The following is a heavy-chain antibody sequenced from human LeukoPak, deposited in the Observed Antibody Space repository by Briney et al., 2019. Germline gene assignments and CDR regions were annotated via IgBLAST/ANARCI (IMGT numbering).Heavy chain of an antibody. Sequence: SETLSLTCSVSGASIKRNYWNWIRQPAGTGLEWIGRILASGSTNYNPSLRSRVTLSMDTSKNEFSLTLTSVTAADTGTYYCARGQWEGGRYNWFDSWDQGTLVSVSS. CDR1: GASIKRNY. CDR3: ARGQWEGGRYNWFDS. V-gene: IGHV4-4*07. D-gene: IGHD1-26*01. CDR2: ILASGST. J-gene: IGHJ5*01.